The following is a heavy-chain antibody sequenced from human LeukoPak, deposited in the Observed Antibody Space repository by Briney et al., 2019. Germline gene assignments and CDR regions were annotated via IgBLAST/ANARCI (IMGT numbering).Heavy chain of an antibody. CDR3: AKSPLRVIVVVPAALIYFDY. V-gene: IGHV3-23*01. D-gene: IGHD2-2*01. Sequence: GGSLRLSCAASGFTISSYAMSWVRQAPGKGLEWVSAISGSGGSTHYADSVKGRFTISRDNSKNTLYLQMNSLRAEDTAVYYCAKSPLRVIVVVPAALIYFDYWGQETPVTVSS. CDR2: ISGSGGST. CDR1: GFTISSYA. J-gene: IGHJ4*02.